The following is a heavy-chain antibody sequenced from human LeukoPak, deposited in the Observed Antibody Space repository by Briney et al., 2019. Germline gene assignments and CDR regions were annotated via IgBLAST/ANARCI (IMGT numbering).Heavy chain of an antibody. J-gene: IGHJ5*02. D-gene: IGHD3-3*01. Sequence: SETLSLTCTVSGGSISSYYWSWIRQPPGKGLEWIGYIYYSGSTNYNPSLKSRVTISVDTSKNQFSLKLSSVTAADTAVYYCARVRFLEWNNWFDPWGQGTLVTVSS. CDR2: IYYSGST. CDR1: GGSISSYY. V-gene: IGHV4-59*01. CDR3: ARVRFLEWNNWFDP.